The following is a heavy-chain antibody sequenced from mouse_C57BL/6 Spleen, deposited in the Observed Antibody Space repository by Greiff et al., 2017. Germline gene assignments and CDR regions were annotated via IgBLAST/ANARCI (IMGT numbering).Heavy chain of an antibody. CDR3: ARNLRGNYYAMDY. CDR2: IWSGGST. J-gene: IGHJ4*01. D-gene: IGHD2-1*01. Sequence: VKLMESGPGLVQPSQSLSITCTVSGFSLTSYGVHWVRQSPGKGLEWLGVIWSGGSTDYNAAFISRLSISKDNSKSQVFFKMNSLQADDTAIYYCARNLRGNYYAMDYWGQGTSVTVSS. CDR1: GFSLTSYG. V-gene: IGHV2-2*01.